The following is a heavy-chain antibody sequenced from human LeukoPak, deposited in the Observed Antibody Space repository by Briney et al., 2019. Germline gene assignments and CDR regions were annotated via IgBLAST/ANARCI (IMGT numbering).Heavy chain of an antibody. CDR2: INWNGGRT. Sequence: RPGESLRLSCAASGFIFVDYGMIWARHLPGKGLEWVSGINWNGGRTGSLASVKGRFTISRDNAENSLHLQMNSLRAEDTAFYYCARRSATADFDLWGQGTLVTVSS. CDR1: GFIFVDYG. CDR3: ARRSATADFDL. V-gene: IGHV3-20*04. J-gene: IGHJ4*02.